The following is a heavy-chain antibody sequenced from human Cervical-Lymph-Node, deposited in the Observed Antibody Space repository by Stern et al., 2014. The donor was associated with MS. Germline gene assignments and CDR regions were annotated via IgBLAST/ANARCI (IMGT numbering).Heavy chain of an antibody. D-gene: IGHD6-13*01. CDR3: ALSAETSARWYSLGYVL. CDR1: GGTFRQFP. J-gene: IGHJ4*02. CDR2: IFPGFGTP. V-gene: IGHV1-69*01. Sequence: VQLVESGADVTKPGTSVKVSCEASGGTFRQFPSSWVRQAPGQGLEWMGLIFPGFGTPTYAQEFRGRVTIIADVSTSTVYMELSSLRSDDTGVYYCALSAETSARWYSLGYVLWGQGTLVTVSS.